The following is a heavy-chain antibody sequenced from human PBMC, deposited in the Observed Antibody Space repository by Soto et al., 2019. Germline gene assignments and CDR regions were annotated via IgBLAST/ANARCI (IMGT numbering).Heavy chain of an antibody. Sequence: QVQLVQSGAEVTKPGSSVKVSCKASGGTFSSYAISWVRQAHGQGLEWMGGIIPIFGTANYAQKFQGRVTITADESTSTGYLERSSLRSEDTAVYYCARDSGEVNIMVRGVIRGYYFYYWGQGALVTVSS. V-gene: IGHV1-69*01. CDR1: GGTFSSYA. D-gene: IGHD3-10*01. CDR3: ARDSGEVNIMVRGVIRGYYFYY. CDR2: IIPIFGTA. J-gene: IGHJ4*02.